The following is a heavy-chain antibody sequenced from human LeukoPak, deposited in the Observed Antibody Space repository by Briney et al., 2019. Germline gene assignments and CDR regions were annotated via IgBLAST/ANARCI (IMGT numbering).Heavy chain of an antibody. CDR1: GFTVSSNY. CDR3: ARETRGTATIFIDY. D-gene: IGHD5-24*01. CDR2: ISYDGSNK. Sequence: GGSLRLSCAASGFTVSSNYMSWVRQAPGKGLEWVAVISYDGSNKYCADSVKGRFTISRDNSKNTLYLQMNSLRAEDTAVYYCARETRGTATIFIDYWGQGTLVTVSS. J-gene: IGHJ4*02. V-gene: IGHV3-30-3*01.